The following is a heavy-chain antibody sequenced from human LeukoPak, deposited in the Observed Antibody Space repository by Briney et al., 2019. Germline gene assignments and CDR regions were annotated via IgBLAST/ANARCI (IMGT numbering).Heavy chain of an antibody. CDR1: GFTVSSSY. CDR2: VYTGGTT. Sequence: PGGSLRLSCAASGFTVSSSYMNWVRQAPGKGLEWVSVVYTGGTTYFADSVKGRFTISRDNSENTLYLHMNSLRVEDTAVYYCARDSGYSYGSFDYWGQGTLVTVSS. V-gene: IGHV3-66*01. CDR3: ARDSGYSYGSFDY. D-gene: IGHD5-18*01. J-gene: IGHJ4*02.